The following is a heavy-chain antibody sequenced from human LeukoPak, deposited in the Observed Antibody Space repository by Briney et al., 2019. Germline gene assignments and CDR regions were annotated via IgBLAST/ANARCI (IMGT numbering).Heavy chain of an antibody. J-gene: IGHJ4*02. CDR2: ITPTSSKTHI. Sequence: GGPLRLSCAASGFTFRNSAMSWVRQAPGKGLEWVSSITPTSSKTHIYYADSVKGRFTISRDNANNSLYLQMNSLRAEDTAVYYCVLGGYDSPYLGFDYWGQGTLVTVSS. V-gene: IGHV3-21*06. CDR3: VLGGYDSPYLGFDY. CDR1: GFTFRNSA. D-gene: IGHD3-22*01.